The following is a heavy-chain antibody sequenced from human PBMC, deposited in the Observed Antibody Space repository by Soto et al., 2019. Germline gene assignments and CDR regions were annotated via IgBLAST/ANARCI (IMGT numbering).Heavy chain of an antibody. J-gene: IGHJ6*02. V-gene: IGHV3-73*02. CDR1: GFSLSGST. Sequence: EVQLVESGGGLVQPGGSLKLSCVASGFSLSGSTVHWVRQASGKGLEWVGRIRSNPNSFATAYAESVKGRFILSRDDSKNTAYLQMDSLKTDDSAVYYCSRPDLHHWDGRDVWGRGTTVTVSS. D-gene: IGHD3-16*01. CDR2: IRSNPNSFAT. CDR3: SRPDLHHWDGRDV.